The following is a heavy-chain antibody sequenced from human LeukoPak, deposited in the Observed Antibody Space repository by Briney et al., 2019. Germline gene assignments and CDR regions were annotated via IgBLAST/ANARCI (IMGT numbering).Heavy chain of an antibody. CDR1: GYTFTVYC. CDR3: ARNYDSSGFSGDY. CDR2: INPNSGGT. V-gene: IGHV1-2*06. Sequence: GASVTVSCTASGYTFTVYCIHWVRQAPGQGLEWMGRINPNSGGTNYAQIFQGRVTMTRDTSISTAYMELSRLRSDDTAVYYCARNYDSSGFSGDYWGQGTLVTVSS. J-gene: IGHJ4*02. D-gene: IGHD3-22*01.